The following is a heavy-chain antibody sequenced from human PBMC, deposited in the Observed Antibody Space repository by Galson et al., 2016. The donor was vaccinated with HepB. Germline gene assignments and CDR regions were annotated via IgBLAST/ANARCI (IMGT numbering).Heavy chain of an antibody. CDR3: ARHERSGKPNTPTGDF. J-gene: IGHJ4*02. D-gene: IGHD1-1*01. V-gene: IGHV4-39*01. CDR1: DGSIATNTYY. CDR2: IYYGESP. Sequence: SETLSLTCTVSDGSIATNTYYWGWIRQPPGRGLEWIGSIYYGESPSYTPSLKSRATISIDTSKTHFSLKLTSVTAADTAIYYCARHERSGKPNTPTGDFWGQGILVPVPS.